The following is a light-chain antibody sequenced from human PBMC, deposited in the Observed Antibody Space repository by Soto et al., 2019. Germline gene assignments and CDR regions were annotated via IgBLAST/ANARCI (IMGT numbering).Light chain of an antibody. Sequence: QSVLTQPASVSGSPGQSITISCTGTSSDIGSHDYVSWYQHHPGKAPKLIIYEVTNRPSGVSDRFSGSKSGSTASLTISGLQAEDEADYYCCSYAGFTTYVFGSGTKVTVL. V-gene: IGLV2-14*01. CDR1: SSDIGSHDY. CDR3: CSYAGFTTYV. CDR2: EVT. J-gene: IGLJ1*01.